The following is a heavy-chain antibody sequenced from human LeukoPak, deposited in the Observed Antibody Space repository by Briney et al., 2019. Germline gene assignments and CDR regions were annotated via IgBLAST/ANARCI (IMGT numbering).Heavy chain of an antibody. D-gene: IGHD4-23*01. Sequence: GGSLRLSCAASGFTFSSYAMSWFRQAPEKGLEWVSAISGSGGSTYYADSVKGRFTISRDNSKNTLYLQMNSLSAEDTAVYYCAKDNYGGNGALDYWGQGTLVTVSS. V-gene: IGHV3-23*01. CDR3: AKDNYGGNGALDY. CDR2: ISGSGGST. CDR1: GFTFSSYA. J-gene: IGHJ4*02.